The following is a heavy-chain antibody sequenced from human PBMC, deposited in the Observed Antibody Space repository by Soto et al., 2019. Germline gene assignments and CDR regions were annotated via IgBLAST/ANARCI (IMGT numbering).Heavy chain of an antibody. CDR1: GGTFSSYA. J-gene: IGHJ5*02. CDR2: IIPIFGTA. D-gene: IGHD4-17*01. Sequence: SVKVSCKASGGTFSSYAISWVRQAPGQGLEWMGGIIPIFGTANYAQKFQGRVTMTSDTSTSTVYMELSNLRNDDTAVYYCARVVVPTTVTTSNWFDPWGQGTLVTVSS. CDR3: ARVVVPTTVTTSNWFDP. V-gene: IGHV1-69*05.